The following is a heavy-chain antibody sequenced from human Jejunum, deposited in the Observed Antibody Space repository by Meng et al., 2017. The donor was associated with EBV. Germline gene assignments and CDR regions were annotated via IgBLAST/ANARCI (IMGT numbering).Heavy chain of an antibody. D-gene: IGHD2-21*01. J-gene: IGHJ4*02. Sequence: VQLGTSGGAVVPPGGSLRLSCAASGFTFSSYWMTWVRQAPGKGLEWVANIKQDGSAKYYVDSVKGRFSISRDNAKNSLYLQMNSLRAEDTAVYYCATLTRALGDTDYWGQGTLVTVSS. CDR2: IKQDGSAK. CDR1: GFTFSSYW. V-gene: IGHV3-7*01. CDR3: ATLTRALGDTDY.